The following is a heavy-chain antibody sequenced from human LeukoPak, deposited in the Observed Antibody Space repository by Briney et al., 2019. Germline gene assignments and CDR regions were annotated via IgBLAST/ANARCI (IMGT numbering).Heavy chain of an antibody. J-gene: IGHJ4*02. D-gene: IGHD3-9*01. CDR3: ARRYDILTGYPDY. CDR1: GYYFPSYW. V-gene: IGHV5-51*01. Sequence: GESLKICGKGSGYYFPSYWIAGGRQVPGRGLEGMGIIYPGDSDTKYSPAFQGQVTISADKSINTAYLQWSSLKASDTAMYYCARRYDILTGYPDYWGQGTLVTVSS. CDR2: IYPGDSDT.